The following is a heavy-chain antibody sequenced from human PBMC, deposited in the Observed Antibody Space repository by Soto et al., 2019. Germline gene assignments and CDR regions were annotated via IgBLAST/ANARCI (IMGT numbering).Heavy chain of an antibody. CDR2: ISYDGSNK. V-gene: IGHV3-30*18. J-gene: IGHJ3*02. CDR1: GFTFSSYG. CDR3: AKDILSGRFGDGGAFDI. Sequence: QVQLVESGGGVVQPGRSLRLSCAASGFTFSSYGMHWVRQAPGKGLEWVAVISYDGSNKYYADSVKGRFTISRDNSKNTLYLQMNSLRAEDTAVYYCAKDILSGRFGDGGAFDIWGQGTMVTVSS. D-gene: IGHD3-10*01.